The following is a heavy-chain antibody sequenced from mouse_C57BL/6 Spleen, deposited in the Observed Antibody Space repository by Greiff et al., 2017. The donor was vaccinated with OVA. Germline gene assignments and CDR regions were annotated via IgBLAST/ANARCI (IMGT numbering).Heavy chain of an antibody. CDR2: IRSKSNNYAT. CDR1: GFSFNTYA. D-gene: IGHD2-14*01. Sequence: EVMLVESGGGLVQPKGSLKLSCAASGFSFNTYAMNWVRQAPGKGLEWVARIRSKSNNYATYYADSVKDRFTISRDDSESMLYLQMNNLKTEDTAMYYCVRHEVLRGYAMDYWGQGTSVTVSS. CDR3: VRHEVLRGYAMDY. V-gene: IGHV10-1*01. J-gene: IGHJ4*01.